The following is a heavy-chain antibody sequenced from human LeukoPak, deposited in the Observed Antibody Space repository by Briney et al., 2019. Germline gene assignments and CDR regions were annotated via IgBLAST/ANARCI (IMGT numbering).Heavy chain of an antibody. CDR2: ISSSSSYI. J-gene: IGHJ3*02. V-gene: IGHV3-21*01. Sequence: GGSLRLSCGASGFTFSSYAMNWVRQAPRKGLEWVSSISSSSSYIYYADSVKGRFTISRDNAKNSLYLQMNSLRAEDTAVYYCARDPYDAFDIWGQGTMVTVSS. CDR3: ARDPYDAFDI. CDR1: GFTFSSYA.